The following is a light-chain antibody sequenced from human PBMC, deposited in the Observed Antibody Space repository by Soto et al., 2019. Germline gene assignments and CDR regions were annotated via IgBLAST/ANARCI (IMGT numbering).Light chain of an antibody. CDR1: QGISSF. CDR2: GAS. CDR3: QQLNSFPIP. V-gene: IGKV1-9*01. J-gene: IGKJ3*01. Sequence: IQLTQSPSSLSASVGARVTITFRASQGISSFLAWYQQKPGKAPKLLIYGASTLQSGVPSRFSGSGSGTDFTLTIGSLQPEDFATYYCQQLNSFPIPFGPGTKVDIK.